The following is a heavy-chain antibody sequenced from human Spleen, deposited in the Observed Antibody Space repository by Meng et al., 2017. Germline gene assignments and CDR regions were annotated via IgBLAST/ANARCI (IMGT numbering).Heavy chain of an antibody. D-gene: IGHD4-11*01. CDR1: GGSFSDYY. Sequence: QVHLQQWVEGLLKASGTLSLTCVVSGGSFSDYYWSWIRQPPGKGLEWIGEINHSGSTNYNPSLESRATISVDTSQNNLSLKLSSVTAADSAVYYCARGPTTMAHDFDYWGQGTLVTVSS. CDR2: INHSGST. J-gene: IGHJ4*02. CDR3: ARGPTTMAHDFDY. V-gene: IGHV4-34*01.